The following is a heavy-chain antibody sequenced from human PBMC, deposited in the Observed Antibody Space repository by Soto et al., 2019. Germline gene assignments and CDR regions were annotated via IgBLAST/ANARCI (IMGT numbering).Heavy chain of an antibody. CDR3: AKNVKYSYGHDAFDI. V-gene: IGHV3-23*01. CDR2: ISGSGGNT. J-gene: IGHJ3*02. CDR1: GFTFKNFA. D-gene: IGHD5-18*01. Sequence: EVQLLESGGGLVQPGGSLRLSCEASGFTFKNFAFNWVRQAPGKGPEWVSSISGSGGNTFYADSVVGRFTISRDNFENMLYLQMNSLRDEDTAVYYCAKNVKYSYGHDAFDIWGQGTVVTVSS.